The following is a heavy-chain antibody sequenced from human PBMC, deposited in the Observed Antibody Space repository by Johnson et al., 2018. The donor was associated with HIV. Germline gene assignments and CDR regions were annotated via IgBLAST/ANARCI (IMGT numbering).Heavy chain of an antibody. J-gene: IGHJ3*02. CDR1: GFTFSSYA. CDR3: ARYCSGGSCYSVWQKNYAFDI. D-gene: IGHD2-15*01. Sequence: VPLVESGGGLVQPGGSLRLSCAASGFTFSSYAMSWVRQAPGKGLECVSAISGSGGSTYYADSVKGRFTISSANSKNSLYLQMNSLRAEDTALYYCARYCSGGSCYSVWQKNYAFDIWGQGTMVTVSS. V-gene: IGHV3-23*04. CDR2: ISGSGGST.